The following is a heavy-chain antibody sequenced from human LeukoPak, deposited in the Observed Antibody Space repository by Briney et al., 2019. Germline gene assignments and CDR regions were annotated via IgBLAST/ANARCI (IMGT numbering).Heavy chain of an antibody. D-gene: IGHD6-19*01. V-gene: IGHV4-59*01. CDR3: ARLSSGWYVYFDY. Sequence: SETLSLTCTVSGASIRNFYWSWIRQPPGKGLEWIGYVFNSGITNYNPSLKSRVSMSIDTSTSQFSLKVSSVTTADTAVYYCARLSSGWYVYFDYWGQGTLVTVSS. CDR1: GASIRNFY. J-gene: IGHJ4*02. CDR2: VFNSGIT.